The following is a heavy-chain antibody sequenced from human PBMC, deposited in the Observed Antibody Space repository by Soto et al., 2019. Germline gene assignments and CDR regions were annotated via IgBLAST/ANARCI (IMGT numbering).Heavy chain of an antibody. CDR3: ATHTLIVDNYYYYYGMDV. CDR2: INSDGSST. D-gene: IGHD3-22*01. Sequence: GGSLRLSCAASGFTFSSYWMHWVRQAPGKGLVWVSRINSDGSSTSYADSVKGRFTISRDNAKNTLYLQMNSLRAEDTAVYYCATHTLIVDNYYYYYGMDVWGQGTTVTVSS. CDR1: GFTFSSYW. J-gene: IGHJ6*02. V-gene: IGHV3-74*01.